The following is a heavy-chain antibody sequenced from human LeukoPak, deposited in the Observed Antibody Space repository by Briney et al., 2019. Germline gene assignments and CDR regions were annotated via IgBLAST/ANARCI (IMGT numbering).Heavy chain of an antibody. CDR2: INWNGGST. J-gene: IGHJ4*02. CDR3: ASLGYCSGGSCYARRDY. V-gene: IGHV3-20*04. CDR1: GFTFSDFY. D-gene: IGHD2-15*01. Sequence: GGSLRLSCAASGFTFSDFYMTWIRQAPGKGLEWVSGINWNGGSTGYADSVKGRFTISRDNAKNSLYLQMNSLRAEDTALYYCASLGYCSGGSCYARRDYWGQGTLVTVSS.